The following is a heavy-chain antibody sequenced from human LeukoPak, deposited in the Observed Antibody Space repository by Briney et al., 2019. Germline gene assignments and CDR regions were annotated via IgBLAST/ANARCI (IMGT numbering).Heavy chain of an antibody. CDR3: ATGIPKPDPIVVVPAAIRVAQAFDN. CDR2: VYHTGNT. Sequence: SETLSLTCAVSGDSLSSSSWWSWVRQPPGKGLEWIGEVYHTGNTNYNPSFKSRVTISVDTSKTQFSLKLTSVTAADTAVYYCATGIPKPDPIVVVPAAIRVAQAFDNWGQGTLVTVSS. CDR1: GDSLSSSSW. D-gene: IGHD2-2*01. V-gene: IGHV4-4*02. J-gene: IGHJ4*02.